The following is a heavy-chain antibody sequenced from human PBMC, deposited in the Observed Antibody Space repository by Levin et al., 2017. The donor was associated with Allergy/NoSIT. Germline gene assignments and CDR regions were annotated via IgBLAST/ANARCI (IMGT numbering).Heavy chain of an antibody. V-gene: IGHV3-23*01. Sequence: PGGSLRLSCAASGFTFSSYAMNWVRQAPGKGLEWVSSISGSGHNTYFADSVRGRFTISRDNSKNTVYLQMTSLRTEDTAVYSCVKDAVSWYYYFDLWGRGTLVTVSS. CDR3: VKDAVSWYYYFDL. CDR1: GFTFSSYA. CDR2: ISGSGHNT. D-gene: IGHD2/OR15-2a*01. J-gene: IGHJ2*01.